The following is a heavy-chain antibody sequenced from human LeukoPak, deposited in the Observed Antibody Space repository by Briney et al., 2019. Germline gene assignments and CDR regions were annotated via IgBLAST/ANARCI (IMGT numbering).Heavy chain of an antibody. V-gene: IGHV1-2*02. D-gene: IGHD3-22*01. CDR1: GYTFTSYD. Sequence: ASVKVSCKASGYTFTSYDINWVRQATGQGLEWMGWINPNSGGTNYAQKFQGRVTMTRDTSISTAYMELSRLRSDDTAVYYCARVLRPQEYYYDSSGYYYFDYWGQGTLVTVSS. J-gene: IGHJ4*02. CDR2: INPNSGGT. CDR3: ARVLRPQEYYYDSSGYYYFDY.